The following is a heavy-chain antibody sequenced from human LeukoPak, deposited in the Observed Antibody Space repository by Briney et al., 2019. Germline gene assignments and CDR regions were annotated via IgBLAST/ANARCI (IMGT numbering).Heavy chain of an antibody. CDR2: IRHDGSIK. J-gene: IGHJ4*02. Sequence: GGSLRLSCAASGFIFSTYGMYWVRQAPGKGLEWVAFIRHDGSIKNYADSVKGRSTISRDNSKNTLYLQMNSLRDEDTAVYYCARDHVEEGVDYWGQGTLVTVSS. CDR3: ARDHVEEGVDY. V-gene: IGHV3-30*02. CDR1: GFIFSTYG.